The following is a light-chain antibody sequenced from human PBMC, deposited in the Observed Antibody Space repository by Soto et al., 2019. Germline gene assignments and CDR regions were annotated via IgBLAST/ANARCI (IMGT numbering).Light chain of an antibody. CDR1: QSVTSGY. CDR3: HQYGTSPLT. J-gene: IGKJ4*01. CDR2: GAS. Sequence: VLKQSPGTLSLSPGERATLSCRASQSVTSGYLAWYQQKPGQSPRLLMYGASSRATGVPDRFSGSGSGTDFTLTITRLEPEDFAVYYCHQYGTSPLTFGGGTKVDIK. V-gene: IGKV3-20*01.